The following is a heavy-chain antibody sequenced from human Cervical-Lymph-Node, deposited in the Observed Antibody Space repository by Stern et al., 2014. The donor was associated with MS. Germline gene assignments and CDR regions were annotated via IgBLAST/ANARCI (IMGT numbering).Heavy chain of an antibody. J-gene: IGHJ4*02. D-gene: IGHD2-15*01. CDR1: GFSLSTSGMC. V-gene: IGHV2-70*13. CDR3: ARRHCSARGPFDY. CDR2: IDWDDDK. Sequence: HVTLRESRPALVKPTQTLTLTSTFSGFSLSTSGMCVSWIRKPPGKALEWLALIDWDDDKYYSTSLKTRLTISKDTSKNQVVLTMTNMDPVDTATYFCARRHCSARGPFDYWGQGTLVTVSS.